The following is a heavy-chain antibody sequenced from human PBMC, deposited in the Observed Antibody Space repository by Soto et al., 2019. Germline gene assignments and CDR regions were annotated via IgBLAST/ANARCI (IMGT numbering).Heavy chain of an antibody. Sequence: QVQLQESGPGLVKPSETLSLTCTVSGGSISSYYWSWIRQPPGKGLEWIGYIYYSGNTNYNPSLKSRVTISVETSKNQFSLKLSSVTAAETSVYYCARLVTDIREAPRYYYYGVDVWGQGTTVTV. J-gene: IGHJ6*02. CDR3: ARLVTDIREAPRYYYYGVDV. CDR2: IYYSGNT. V-gene: IGHV4-59*01. CDR1: GGSISSYY. D-gene: IGHD2-21*02.